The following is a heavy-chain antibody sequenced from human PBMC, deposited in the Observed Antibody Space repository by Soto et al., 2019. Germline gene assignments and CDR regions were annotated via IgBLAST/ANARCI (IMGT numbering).Heavy chain of an antibody. D-gene: IGHD3-10*01. V-gene: IGHV2-5*02. CDR3: AQKGRGYFDY. Sequence: QITLKESGPTLVKPTQTLTLTCTFSGFSLSTRDVGVGWIRQPPGKALEWLTLIYWDDYKHYSPSLETRLAITQATSKHQVVLTMTNLDPVDTATYYCAQKGRGYFDYWGQGTLVTVSS. CDR1: GFSLSTRDVG. CDR2: IYWDDYK. J-gene: IGHJ4*02.